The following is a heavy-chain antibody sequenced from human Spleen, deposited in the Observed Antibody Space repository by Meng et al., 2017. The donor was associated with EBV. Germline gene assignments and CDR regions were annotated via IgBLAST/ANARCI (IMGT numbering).Heavy chain of an antibody. D-gene: IGHD2-2*01. J-gene: IGHJ4*02. CDR3: ARESRTTWFFDC. CDR2: ISTSGSAI. V-gene: IGHV3-11*01. CDR1: GFTFSDYY. Sequence: QVQLVESGGGLVTPGGSLRLSCAASGFTFSDYYMSWIRQAPGKGLEWVSYISTSGSAIYYADSVKGRFTISRDNAKNSVYLQMNSLRVEDTAVYYCARESRTTWFFDCWGQGTLVTVAS.